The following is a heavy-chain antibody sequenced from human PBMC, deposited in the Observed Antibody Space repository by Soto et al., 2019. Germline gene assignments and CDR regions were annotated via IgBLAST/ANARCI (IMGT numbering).Heavy chain of an antibody. D-gene: IGHD6-13*01. CDR1: VFTFSSYD. CDR2: IGTAGDT. CDR3: ARGWLATGGSLSYMDV. Sequence: GSLRLSCAASVFTFSSYDMHWVRQATGKGLEWVSAIGTAGDTYYPGSVKGRFTISRENAKNSLYLQMNSLRAGDTALYYCARGWLATGGSLSYMDVWGKGTTVTVSS. V-gene: IGHV3-13*01. J-gene: IGHJ6*03.